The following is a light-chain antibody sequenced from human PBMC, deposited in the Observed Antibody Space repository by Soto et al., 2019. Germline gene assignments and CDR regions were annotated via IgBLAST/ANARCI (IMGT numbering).Light chain of an antibody. J-gene: IGLJ2*01. CDR1: SSDVGGYNY. CDR2: DVI. CDR3: NSYTSSSTVV. Sequence: QSALTQPASVSGSPGQSITISCTGTSSDVGGYNYVSWYQHHPGKAPKLMIYDVINRPSGVSNRFSGSKSGNTASLTISGLQAEDEADYYCNSYTSSSTVVFGGGTKLTVL. V-gene: IGLV2-14*03.